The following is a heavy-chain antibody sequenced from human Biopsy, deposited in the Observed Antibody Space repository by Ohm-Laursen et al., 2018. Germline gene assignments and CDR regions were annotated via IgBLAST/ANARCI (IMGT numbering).Heavy chain of an antibody. D-gene: IGHD5-18*01. V-gene: IGHV4-31*01. CDR1: GGSISTDLNY. CDR3: ARATVETASFDF. Sequence: TLSLTCTVSGGSISTDLNYWSWIRQHPGKGLGWIGYIYHSGTTYYNPSLESQVTISIDTSKNQFSLKVTSVTAADTAVYYCARATVETASFDFWGQGTLVTVSS. CDR2: IYHSGTT. J-gene: IGHJ4*02.